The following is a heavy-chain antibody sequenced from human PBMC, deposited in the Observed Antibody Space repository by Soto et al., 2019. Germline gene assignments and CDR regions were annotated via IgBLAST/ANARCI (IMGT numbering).Heavy chain of an antibody. CDR3: ARDQSSSCYFDY. V-gene: IGHV3-33*01. Sequence: PGGSLRLSCAASGFTFSSYGMHWVRQAPGKGLEWVAVIWYDGSNKYYADSVKGRFTISRDNSKNTLYLQMNSLRAEVTAVYYCARDQSSSCYFDYWGQGTLVTVSS. CDR2: IWYDGSNK. J-gene: IGHJ4*02. CDR1: GFTFSSYG. D-gene: IGHD6-13*01.